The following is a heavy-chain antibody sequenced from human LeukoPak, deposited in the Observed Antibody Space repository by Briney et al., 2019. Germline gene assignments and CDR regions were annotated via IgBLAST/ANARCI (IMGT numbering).Heavy chain of an antibody. J-gene: IGHJ4*02. CDR3: ARQRGDFWLDY. D-gene: IGHD3-3*01. V-gene: IGHV4-4*02. CDR2: IYHSGST. CDR1: GGSISSSNW. Sequence: SGTLSLTCAVSGGSISSSNWWSWVRQPPGKGLEWIGEIYHSGSTNYNPSLKSRVTISVDTSKNQFSLKLSSVTAADTAVYYCARQRGDFWLDYWGQGTLVTVSS.